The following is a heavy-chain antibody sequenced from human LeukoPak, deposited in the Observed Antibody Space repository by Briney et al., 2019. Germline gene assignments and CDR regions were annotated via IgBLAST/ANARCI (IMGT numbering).Heavy chain of an antibody. CDR3: AVGRDGYPYGAFDI. Sequence: SETLSLTCAVSGGSISSSNWWSWVRQPPGKGLEWIGEIYHSGSTNYNPSLKSRVTISVDTSKNQFSLKLSSVTAADTAVYYCAVGRDGYPYGAFDIWGQGTMVTVPS. V-gene: IGHV4-4*02. CDR2: IYHSGST. J-gene: IGHJ3*02. D-gene: IGHD5-24*01. CDR1: GGSISSSNW.